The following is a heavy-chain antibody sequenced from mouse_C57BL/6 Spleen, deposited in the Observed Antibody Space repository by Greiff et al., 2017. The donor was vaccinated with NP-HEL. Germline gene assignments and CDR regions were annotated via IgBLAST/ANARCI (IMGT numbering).Heavy chain of an antibody. V-gene: IGHV1-69*01. D-gene: IGHD1-1*01. J-gene: IGHJ4*01. CDR1: GYTFTSYW. Sequence: QVQLQQPGAELVMPGASVKLSCKASGYTFTSYWMHWVKQRPGQGLEWIGEIDPSDSYTNYNQKFKGKSTLTVDKSSSPAYMQLSSLTSEDSAVYYCARSVTTVVSYAMDYWGQGTSVTVSS. CDR3: ARSVTTVVSYAMDY. CDR2: IDPSDSYT.